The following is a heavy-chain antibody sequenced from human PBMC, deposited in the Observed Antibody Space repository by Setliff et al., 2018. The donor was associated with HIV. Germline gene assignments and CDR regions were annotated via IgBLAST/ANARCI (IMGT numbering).Heavy chain of an antibody. CDR2: INPNSGGT. V-gene: IGHV1-2*06. D-gene: IGHD3-22*01. CDR1: GYTFTGYY. CDR3: ARFPRTSHYDSTGPRPPFDY. J-gene: IGHJ4*02. Sequence: ASVKVSCKASGYTFTGYYMHWVRQAPGQGLEWMGRINPNSGGTNYGQKFQGRVTVTADTSTKTVYMEMRSLRSDDTAVYFCARFPRTSHYDSTGPRPPFDYWGQGTPVTVSS.